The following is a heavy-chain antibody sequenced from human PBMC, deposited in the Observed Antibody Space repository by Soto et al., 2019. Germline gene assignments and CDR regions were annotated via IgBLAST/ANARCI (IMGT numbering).Heavy chain of an antibody. CDR1: GFTFSDHY. D-gene: IGHD1-26*01. CDR3: TRSCGSYSYFAL. CDR2: SRNKDNSYTT. V-gene: IGHV3-72*01. J-gene: IGHJ2*01. Sequence: EVQLVESGGNLVQPGGSLCLSCAASGFTFSDHYMDWVRQAPGKGLEWVARSRNKDNSYTTQYAESEKGRFTISRDNSQNSQSLQVNSLKSDDTAVYYCTRSCGSYSYFALWGRGTLVTVFS.